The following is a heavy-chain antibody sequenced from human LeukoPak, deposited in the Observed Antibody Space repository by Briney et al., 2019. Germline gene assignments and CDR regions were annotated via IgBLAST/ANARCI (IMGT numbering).Heavy chain of an antibody. CDR1: GGSITNFY. V-gene: IGHV4-59*13. Sequence: SETLSLTCTVSGGSITNFYWGWIRQPPGTGPQWVGYILYTGITSYNPSLKSRLTLSVDTSIHQFSLTLISVTAADTATYYCVRYLSSGLDLWGPGTPVTVSS. CDR3: VRYLSSGLDL. CDR2: ILYTGIT. D-gene: IGHD3-22*01. J-gene: IGHJ5*02.